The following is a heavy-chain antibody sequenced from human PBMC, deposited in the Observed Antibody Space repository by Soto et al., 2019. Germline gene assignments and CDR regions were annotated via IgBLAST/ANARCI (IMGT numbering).Heavy chain of an antibody. Sequence: SETLSLTCTVSGGSITSGGYYWSWIRQRPGKGLEWIGYIYYSGSTYYNPSLKSRVTISVDTSKNQFSLKLSSVTAADTAVYYCARDVIHYYYGSGSYYKNYGMDVWGQGTTVTVSS. CDR2: IYYSGST. D-gene: IGHD3-10*01. J-gene: IGHJ6*02. CDR1: GGSITSGGYY. CDR3: ARDVIHYYYGSGSYYKNYGMDV. V-gene: IGHV4-31*03.